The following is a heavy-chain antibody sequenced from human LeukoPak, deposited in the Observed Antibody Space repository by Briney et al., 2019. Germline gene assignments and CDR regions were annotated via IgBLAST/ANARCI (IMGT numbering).Heavy chain of an antibody. CDR3: ASAYSSGWYH. J-gene: IGHJ5*02. D-gene: IGHD6-19*01. V-gene: IGHV4-59*08. CDR1: GGSISAYY. Sequence: SETLSLTCSASGGSISAYYWSWIRQPPGKGLEWIGYIYYSGSTNYNPSLKSRVTISVDTSKNQFSLKLSSVTAADTAVYYCASAYSSGWYHWGQGTLVTVSS. CDR2: IYYSGST.